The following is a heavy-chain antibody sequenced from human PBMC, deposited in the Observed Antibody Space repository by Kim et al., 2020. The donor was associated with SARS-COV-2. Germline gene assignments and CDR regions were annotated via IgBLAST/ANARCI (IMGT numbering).Heavy chain of an antibody. V-gene: IGHV3-23*01. CDR2: IISSGSNS. J-gene: IGHJ6*01. Sequence: GGSLRLSCEASGFTFSIYVMSWVRQAPGKGLELVSSIISSGSNSYYANSVKGRFTMSRDNSKKAVYLQMDSLRAEDTAVYYCARRKVISYYYYYGMDVWG. D-gene: IGHD3-16*02. CDR3: ARRKVISYYYYYGMDV. CDR1: GFTFSIYV.